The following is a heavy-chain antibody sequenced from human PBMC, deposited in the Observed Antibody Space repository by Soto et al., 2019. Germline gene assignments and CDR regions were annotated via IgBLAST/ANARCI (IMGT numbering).Heavy chain of an antibody. CDR3: ARGEGYALDV. CDR2: MYYSGST. J-gene: IGHJ6*02. CDR1: GGSISSDDYY. D-gene: IGHD1-26*01. Sequence: QVQLQESGPGLVKPSQTLSLTCTVSGGSISSDDYYWSWIRQPPGKGLEWIAYMYYSGSTYYDPSLKGGVAISVDTSKNQLSRKLSSVTAADTAVYYCARGEGYALDVWGQGTTVTVSS. V-gene: IGHV4-30-4*01.